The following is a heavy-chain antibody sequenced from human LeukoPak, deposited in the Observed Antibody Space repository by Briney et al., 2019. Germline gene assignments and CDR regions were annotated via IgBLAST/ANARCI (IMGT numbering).Heavy chain of an antibody. CDR1: GYSITTGHY. CDR3: ARDSVTAMGIDY. D-gene: IGHD5-18*01. V-gene: IGHV4-38-2*02. Sequence: TSETLSLTCTVSGYSITTGHYWGWIRQPPGRGLEWIGSIYHGETTYYNPSLKTRLTISLDTSKNQFSLKLSSVTAADTAVYYCARDSVTAMGIDYWGQGTLVTVSS. J-gene: IGHJ4*02. CDR2: IYHGETT.